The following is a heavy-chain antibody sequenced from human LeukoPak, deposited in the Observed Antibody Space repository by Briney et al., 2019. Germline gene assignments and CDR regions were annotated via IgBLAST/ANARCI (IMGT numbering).Heavy chain of an antibody. V-gene: IGHV3-7*01. CDR1: GFTFNNYW. J-gene: IGHJ3*02. CDR2: IKKDGSEK. Sequence: GGSLRLSCAASGFTFNNYWMSWVRLAPGKGLEWVANIKKDGSEKFYVDSVKGRFTISRDNAKNSLYLQMNSLRAEDTAVYYCARDGDFWSAQGAFDIWGQGTMVTVSS. CDR3: ARDGDFWSAQGAFDI. D-gene: IGHD3-3*01.